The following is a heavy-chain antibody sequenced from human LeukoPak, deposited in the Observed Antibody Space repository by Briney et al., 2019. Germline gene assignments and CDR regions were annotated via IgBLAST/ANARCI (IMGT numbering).Heavy chain of an antibody. CDR2: INHSGST. V-gene: IGHV4-34*01. J-gene: IGHJ3*02. CDR1: GGSFRGYY. D-gene: IGHD3-10*01. CDR3: ARGALLLWFGELSAHDAFDI. Sequence: SSDTLSLTYAVYGGSFRGYYWRWIRQPPGKGLEWIGEINHSGSTNYNPSLKSRVTISVDTSKNQFSLKLSSVTAADTAVYYCARGALLLWFGELSAHDAFDIWGQGTMVTVSS.